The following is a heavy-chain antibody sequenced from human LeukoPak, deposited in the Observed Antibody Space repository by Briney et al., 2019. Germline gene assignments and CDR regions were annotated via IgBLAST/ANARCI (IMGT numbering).Heavy chain of an antibody. J-gene: IGHJ4*02. CDR2: ISGSGGST. V-gene: IGHV3-23*01. CDR3: AKRGYDRGGYYGYFDY. CDR1: GFTFSGYA. D-gene: IGHD3-22*01. Sequence: GGSLRLSCAASGFTFSGYAMSWVRQAPGKGLEWVSVISGSGGSTYYADSVEGRFTISRDNSKNTLFLQMNSLRAEDTAVYYCAKRGYDRGGYYGYFDYWGQGTLVTVSS.